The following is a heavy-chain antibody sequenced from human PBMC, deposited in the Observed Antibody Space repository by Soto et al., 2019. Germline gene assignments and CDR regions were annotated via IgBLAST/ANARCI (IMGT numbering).Heavy chain of an antibody. CDR1: GYTFISYY. J-gene: IGHJ3*02. D-gene: IGHD2-21*02. Sequence: QVQLVQSGAEVKKPGASVKVSCKASGYTFISYYMHWVRQAPGQGLEWMGIINPIGVTTIYAQKFQGRITMTRDTSTSTVYVEVSSLRSEDTAVYHCARGVTASKENDAFDMWGQGTMVTVSS. CDR2: INPIGVTT. CDR3: ARGVTASKENDAFDM. V-gene: IGHV1-46*01.